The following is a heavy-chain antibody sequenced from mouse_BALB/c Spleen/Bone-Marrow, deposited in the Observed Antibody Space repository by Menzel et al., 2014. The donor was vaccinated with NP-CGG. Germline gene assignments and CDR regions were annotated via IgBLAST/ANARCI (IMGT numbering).Heavy chain of an antibody. CDR2: INNNGGST. CDR3: ARVYRWYFDV. V-gene: IGHV5-6-3*01. Sequence: EVMLVESGGGLVQPGGSLKLSCVASGFTFSSYGMSWVRQTPDKRLELVATINNNGGSTYYPDSVKGQFTISRDNAKNTLYLQMSSLKSEDTAMYYCARVYRWYFDVWGAGTTVTVSS. J-gene: IGHJ1*01. CDR1: GFTFSSYG.